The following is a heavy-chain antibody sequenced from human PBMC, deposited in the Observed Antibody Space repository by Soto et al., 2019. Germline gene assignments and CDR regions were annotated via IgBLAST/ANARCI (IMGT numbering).Heavy chain of an antibody. Sequence: PSETLSLTCSVSGGSISGYHWSWIRQPPGKGLEWIGYIHDDGSTNYNPSFKSRVTISVDTSKNQFSLKMSSVTAADTAVYYCARHERDIVVVPFNYWGQGTLVTVS. CDR2: IHDDGST. CDR3: ARHERDIVVVPFNY. J-gene: IGHJ4*02. D-gene: IGHD2-2*01. CDR1: GGSISGYH. V-gene: IGHV4-59*08.